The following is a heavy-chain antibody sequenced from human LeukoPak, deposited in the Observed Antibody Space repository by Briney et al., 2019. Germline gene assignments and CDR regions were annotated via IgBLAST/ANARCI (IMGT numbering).Heavy chain of an antibody. V-gene: IGHV4-39*01. CDR3: ARLHWGSGGSGSFYF. CDR2: LSYSWTT. CDR1: GGSFTRTSYY. D-gene: IGHD7-27*01. Sequence: PSESLSLTCTVSGGSFTRTSYYWGWLRQPPQKGLEFIGGLSYSWTTYYNSSLECQVTISAHTSKNQGSRRVSSVTAADTAVYYCARLHWGSGGSGSFYFWGQGILVTVSS. J-gene: IGHJ4*02.